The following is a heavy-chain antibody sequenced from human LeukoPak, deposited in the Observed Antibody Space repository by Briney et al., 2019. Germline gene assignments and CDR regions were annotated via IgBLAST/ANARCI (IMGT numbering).Heavy chain of an antibody. CDR1: GYSFTGQY. CDR2: INPNSGGT. V-gene: IGHV1-2*02. CDR3: AGGYTWFDY. D-gene: IGHD5-12*01. Sequence: GASVKVSCQASGYSFTGQYLHWVRQAPGQGLEWMGWINPNSGGTNYAQKFQGRVTMTRDTSISTAYMELSRLKSDDTAMYYCAGGYTWFDYWGQGTLVTVSS. J-gene: IGHJ4*02.